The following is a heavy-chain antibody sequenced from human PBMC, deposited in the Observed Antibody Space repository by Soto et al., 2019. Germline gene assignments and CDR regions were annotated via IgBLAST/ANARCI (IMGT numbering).Heavy chain of an antibody. CDR2: INAGNGNT. J-gene: IGHJ2*01. D-gene: IGHD3-22*01. V-gene: IGHV1-3*01. CDR3: ARDSSGYYLYWYFDL. CDR1: GYTFTSYA. Sequence: ASVKVSCKASGYTFTSYAMHWVRQAPGQRLEWMGWINAGNGNTKYSQKFQGRVTTTRDTSASTAYMELSSLRSEDTAVYYCARDSSGYYLYWYFDLWGRGTLVTVSS.